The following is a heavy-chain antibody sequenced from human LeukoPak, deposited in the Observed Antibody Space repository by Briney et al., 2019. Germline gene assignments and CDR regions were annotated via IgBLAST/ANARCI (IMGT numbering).Heavy chain of an antibody. Sequence: GASVKVSCKASGYTFTSYDINWVRQATGQGLEWMGWMNPNSGNTGYAQKFQGRVTITKDTSASTAYMELSSLRSEDTAVYYCARSFGHIDYWGQGTLVTVSS. J-gene: IGHJ4*02. V-gene: IGHV1-8*01. CDR1: GYTFTSYD. D-gene: IGHD3-16*01. CDR2: MNPNSGNT. CDR3: ARSFGHIDY.